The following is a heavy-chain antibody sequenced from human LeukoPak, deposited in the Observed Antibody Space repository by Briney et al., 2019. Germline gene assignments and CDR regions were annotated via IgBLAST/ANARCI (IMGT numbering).Heavy chain of an antibody. Sequence: GASVKVSCKASGYTFTSYAMNWVRQAPGQGLEWMGIINPNGGSTSYAQKFQGRVTLTRDMSTSTVYMDLSSLTSEDTALYYCARAGISPRSSLDYWGQGTLVTVSS. CDR2: INPNGGST. CDR1: GYTFTSYA. J-gene: IGHJ4*02. V-gene: IGHV1-46*01. D-gene: IGHD6-13*01. CDR3: ARAGISPRSSLDY.